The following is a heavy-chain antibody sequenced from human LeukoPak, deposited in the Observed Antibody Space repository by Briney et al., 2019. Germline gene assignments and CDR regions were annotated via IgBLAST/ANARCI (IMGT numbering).Heavy chain of an antibody. CDR1: GGSMSYYY. J-gene: IGHJ4*02. V-gene: IGHV4-59*01. CDR3: VRPESAGTKYRFDY. CDR2: KYYDGNSGNT. D-gene: IGHD1-1*01. Sequence: SETLSLTCTVSGGSMSYYYWTWIRQTPGKGLEWIGYKYYDGNSGNTNYNPSLDSRVTISVDTSKNHVSLNLTSVTAADTAVYYCVRPESAGTKYRFDYWGQGALVTVSS.